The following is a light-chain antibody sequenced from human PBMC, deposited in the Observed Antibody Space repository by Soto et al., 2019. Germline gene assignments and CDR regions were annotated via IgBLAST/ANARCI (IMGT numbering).Light chain of an antibody. CDR2: DVS. J-gene: IGLJ1*01. V-gene: IGLV2-14*03. Sequence: QSALTQPASVSGSPGQSITISCTGTSSDVGYDDFVSWYQQHPGKAPKLIICDVSHRPSGVSDRFSGSKSGNTASLTISGLQAEDAADYYCSSHTGVTTYVFGTGTKLTVL. CDR3: SSHTGVTTYV. CDR1: SSDVGYDDF.